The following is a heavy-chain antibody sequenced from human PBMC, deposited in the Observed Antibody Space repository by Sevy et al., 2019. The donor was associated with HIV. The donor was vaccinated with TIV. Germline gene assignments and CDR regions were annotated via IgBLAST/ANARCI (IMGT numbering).Heavy chain of an antibody. V-gene: IGHV4-34*01. J-gene: IGHJ5*02. CDR3: ARSPPVVVVPGAPSWFDP. D-gene: IGHD2-2*01. CDR1: DGSFSGYY. Sequence: SETLSLTCAVHDGSFSGYYWNWIRQLPGKGLEWIGEINESGITYYNPSLKSRVTISVDTSKKQFSLNLNSVTAVDSAVYFCARSPPVVVVPGAPSWFDPWGQGTLVTVSS. CDR2: INESGIT.